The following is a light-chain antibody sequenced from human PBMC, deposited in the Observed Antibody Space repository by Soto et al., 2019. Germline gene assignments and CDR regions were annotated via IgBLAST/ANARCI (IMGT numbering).Light chain of an antibody. V-gene: IGKV3-15*01. CDR3: VQHDTDPLT. CDR1: QSVADN. CDR2: GAS. J-gene: IGKJ4*01. Sequence: EVVMTQSPATLSVSPGERVTLSCRSSQSVADNLAWFQQKPGQGPRLLIYGASTRATGIPARFSGSGSETDFTLTVSSLRSEDSAAYDCVQHDTDPLTFGGGTKVDIK.